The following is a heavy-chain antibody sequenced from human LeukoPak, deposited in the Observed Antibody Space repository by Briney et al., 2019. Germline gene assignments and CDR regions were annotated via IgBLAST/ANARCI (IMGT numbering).Heavy chain of an antibody. Sequence: SETLSLTCAVSGYSISSGYYWGWIRQPPGKVLEWIGSIYHSGSTYYNPSLKSRVTISVDTSKNQFSLKLSSVTAADTAVYYCARLQSWFDPWGQGTLVTVSS. V-gene: IGHV4-38-2*01. CDR3: ARLQSWFDP. CDR2: IYHSGST. D-gene: IGHD5-24*01. CDR1: GYSISSGYY. J-gene: IGHJ5*02.